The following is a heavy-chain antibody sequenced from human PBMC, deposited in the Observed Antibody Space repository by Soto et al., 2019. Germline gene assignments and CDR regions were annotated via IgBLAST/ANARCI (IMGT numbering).Heavy chain of an antibody. J-gene: IGHJ6*02. D-gene: IGHD2-2*01. V-gene: IGHV1-69*01. Sequence: QVQLVQSGAEVKKPGSSVKVCCKASGGTFSSYAISWVRQAPGQGLEWMGGIIPIFGTANYAQKFQGRVTITADEPTSTAYMELSSLRSEDTAVYYCARVRNIVVIPAAITLYYYYGMDVWGQGTTVTVSS. CDR2: IIPIFGTA. CDR1: GGTFSSYA. CDR3: ARVRNIVVIPAAITLYYYYGMDV.